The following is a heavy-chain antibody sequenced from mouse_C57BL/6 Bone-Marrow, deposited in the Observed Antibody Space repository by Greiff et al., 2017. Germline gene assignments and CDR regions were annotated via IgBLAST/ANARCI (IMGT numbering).Heavy chain of an antibody. CDR2: IDPENGDT. D-gene: IGHD2-5*01. V-gene: IGHV14-4*01. CDR3: TTNSNWEGWYFDV. J-gene: IGHJ1*03. Sequence: EVQRVESGAELVRPGASVKLSCTASGFNIKDDYMHWVKQRPEQGLEWIGWIDPENGDTEYDSKFQGKATITADTSSNTAYLQLSSLTSEDTAVYYYTTNSNWEGWYFDVWGTGTTVTVSS. CDR1: GFNIKDDY.